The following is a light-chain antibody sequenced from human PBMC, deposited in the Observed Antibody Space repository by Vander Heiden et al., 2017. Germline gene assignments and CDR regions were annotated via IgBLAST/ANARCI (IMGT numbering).Light chain of an antibody. CDR3: QVWDSSSDHWV. CDR2: DDS. J-gene: IGLJ3*02. Sequence: SSVLTQPPSVSVAPGQTARTTWGGNNIGSKSMHWYQQKPGQAPVLVVYDDSVRRSGIPERFSGSNSGNTATLTISRVEAGDEADYYCQVWDSSSDHWVFGGGTKLTVL. CDR1: NIGSKS. V-gene: IGLV3-21*02.